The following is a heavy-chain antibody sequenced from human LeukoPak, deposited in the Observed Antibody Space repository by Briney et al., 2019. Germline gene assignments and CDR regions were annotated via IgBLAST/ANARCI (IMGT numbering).Heavy chain of an antibody. CDR3: ARGRLGARLPNYYYMDV. Sequence: GASVKVSCKASGYTFTSYGISWVRQAPGQGLEWMGWISAYNGNTNYAQKLQGRVTMTTDTSTSTAYMELRSLRSDDTAVYYCARGRLGARLPNYYYMDVWGKGTTVTVSS. D-gene: IGHD6-25*01. V-gene: IGHV1-18*01. CDR1: GYTFTSYG. J-gene: IGHJ6*03. CDR2: ISAYNGNT.